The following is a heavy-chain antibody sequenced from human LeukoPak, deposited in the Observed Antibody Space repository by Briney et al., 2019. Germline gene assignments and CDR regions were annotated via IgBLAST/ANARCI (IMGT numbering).Heavy chain of an antibody. CDR2: IYYSGST. Sequence: KPSETLSLTCTVSGYSISSGYYWGWIRQPPGKGLEWIGYIYYSGSTNYNPSLKSRVTISLDTSKNQFSLKLSSVTAADTAVYYCARVSRGSSLSRYSYYYMDVWGKGTTVTVSS. CDR1: GYSISSGYY. J-gene: IGHJ6*03. CDR3: ARVSRGSSLSRYSYYYMDV. D-gene: IGHD6-13*01. V-gene: IGHV4-61*01.